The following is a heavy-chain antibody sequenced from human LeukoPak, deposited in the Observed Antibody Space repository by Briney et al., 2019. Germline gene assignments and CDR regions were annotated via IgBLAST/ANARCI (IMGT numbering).Heavy chain of an antibody. D-gene: IGHD2-15*01. V-gene: IGHV3-53*01. CDR3: ARDRGYCSGGSCYSNWFDP. CDR1: GLIVSSNY. J-gene: IGHJ5*02. CDR2: IYSGGSI. Sequence: GGSLRLSCAASGLIVSSNYMTWVRQAPGKGLEWVSVIYSGGSIYYADSVKGRFTISRDNSRNTLYLQMNSLRAEDTAVYYCARDRGYCSGGSCYSNWFDPWGQGTLVTVSS.